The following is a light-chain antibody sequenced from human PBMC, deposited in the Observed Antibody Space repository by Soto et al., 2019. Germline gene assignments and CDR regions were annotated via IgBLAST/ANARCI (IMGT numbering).Light chain of an antibody. V-gene: IGKV3-20*01. Sequence: EILMTQSPATLSLSPGESATLSCRASQTVRNNYLAWYQQKPGQAPRLLIYDASSRATGIPDRFSGGGSGTDFTLTISRLEPEDFAVYYCQQFSSYPLTFGGGTKVEIK. CDR1: QTVRNNY. CDR3: QQFSSYPLT. CDR2: DAS. J-gene: IGKJ4*01.